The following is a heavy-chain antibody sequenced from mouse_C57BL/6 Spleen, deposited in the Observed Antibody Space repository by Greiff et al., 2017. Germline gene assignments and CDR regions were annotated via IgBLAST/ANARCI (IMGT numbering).Heavy chain of an antibody. V-gene: IGHV5-6*02. D-gene: IGHD4-1*01. CDR2: ISSGGSYT. CDR1: GFTFSSYG. J-gene: IGHJ3*01. CDR3: ARLWDEGFAY. Sequence: EVMLVESGGDLVKPGGSLKLSCEASGFTFSSYGMSWVRQTPDKRLEWVATISSGGSYTYYPDSVKGRFTISRDNAKNTLYLQMSSLKSEDTAMYYCARLWDEGFAYWGQGTLVTVSA.